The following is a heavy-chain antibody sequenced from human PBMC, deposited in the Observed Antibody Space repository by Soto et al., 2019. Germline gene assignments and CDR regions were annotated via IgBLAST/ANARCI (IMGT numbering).Heavy chain of an antibody. V-gene: IGHV1-69*01. CDR1: GGSFNRHT. D-gene: IGHD3-22*01. CDR2: IIPIFGTA. Sequence: QVQLVQSGAEGRKPGSSVRVSCKASGGSFNRHTISWVRQAPGQGLEWMGGIIPIFGTAHHAQKFQGRVTIIADESTSTVYMELSSLRSDDTAIYYCARGWGYDSTDYYYAYWGQGTLVIVSS. CDR3: ARGWGYDSTDYYYAY. J-gene: IGHJ4*02.